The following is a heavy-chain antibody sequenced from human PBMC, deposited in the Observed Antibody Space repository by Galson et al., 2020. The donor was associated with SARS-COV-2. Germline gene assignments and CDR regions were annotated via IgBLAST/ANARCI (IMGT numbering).Heavy chain of an antibody. D-gene: IGHD4-17*01. J-gene: IGHJ4*02. CDR3: TSLDYGEDH. CDR2: IRSKANSYAT. Sequence: GGSLRLSCAASGFTFSGSAMHWVRQASRKGLEWVGRIRSKANSYATAYAASVKGRFTISRDDSKNTAYLQMNSLKTEDTAVYYCTSLDYGEDHWGQGTLVTVSS. CDR1: GFTFSGSA. V-gene: IGHV3-73*01.